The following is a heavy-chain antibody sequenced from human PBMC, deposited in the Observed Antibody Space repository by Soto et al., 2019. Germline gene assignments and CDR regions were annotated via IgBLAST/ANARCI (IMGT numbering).Heavy chain of an antibody. CDR1: GFTFSGSA. D-gene: IGHD2-21*02. Sequence: EVQLVESGGGLVQPGGSLKLSCAASGFTFSGSAMHWVRQASGKGLEWVGRIRSKANSYATAYAASVKGRFTISRDDSKTTAYLKMNSLKTEDTAVYYCTDEGLLNWGQGTLVTVSS. J-gene: IGHJ4*02. CDR2: IRSKANSYAT. V-gene: IGHV3-73*02. CDR3: TDEGLLN.